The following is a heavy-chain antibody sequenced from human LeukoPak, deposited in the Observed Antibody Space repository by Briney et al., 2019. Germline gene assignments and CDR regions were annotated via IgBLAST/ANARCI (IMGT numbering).Heavy chain of an antibody. CDR2: IKQDGSDK. V-gene: IGHV3-7*01. CDR1: GFPFSSYW. Sequence: GGSLRLSCAASGFPFSSYWMSWVRQAPGKGLEWVSNIKQDGSDKYYVDSVKGRFSISRDNAKYSLYLQVNSLRADDTAVYYCARLTGTTGFDFGARGTLVSVT. D-gene: IGHD1-1*01. J-gene: IGHJ4*02. CDR3: ARLTGTTGFDF.